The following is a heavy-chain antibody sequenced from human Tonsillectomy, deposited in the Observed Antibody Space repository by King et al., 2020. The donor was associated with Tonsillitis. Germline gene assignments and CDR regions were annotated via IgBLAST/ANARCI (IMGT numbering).Heavy chain of an antibody. CDR2: INHSGST. V-gene: IGHV4-34*01. CDR3: ATGTYYKRMNS. D-gene: IGHD3-22*01. J-gene: IGHJ4*02. Sequence: VQLQQWGAGLLKPSETLSLTCAVYGGSFSGYYWSWIRQPPGKGLEWVGEINHSGSTYYNPSLERRVSVSVDTSKHQFSLNLSSVTAADTAVYYCATGTYYKRMNSWGQGTLVTVSS. CDR1: GGSFSGYY.